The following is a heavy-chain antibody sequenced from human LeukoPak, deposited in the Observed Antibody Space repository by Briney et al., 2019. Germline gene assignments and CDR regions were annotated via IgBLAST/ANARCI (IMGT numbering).Heavy chain of an antibody. V-gene: IGHV4-4*07. J-gene: IGHJ3*02. CDR3: ARDMVVVVPAAKTDAFDI. CDR2: IYTSGST. Sequence: SETLSLTCTVSGGSISSYYWSWIRQPAGKGLEWIGRIYTSGSTNYNPSLKSRVTMSVDTSKNQFSLKLSSVTAADTAVYYCARDMVVVVPAAKTDAFDIWDQGTMVTVSS. D-gene: IGHD2-2*01. CDR1: GGSISSYY.